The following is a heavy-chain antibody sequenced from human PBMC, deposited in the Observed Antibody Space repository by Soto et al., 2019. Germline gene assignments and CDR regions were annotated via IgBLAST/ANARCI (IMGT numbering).Heavy chain of an antibody. CDR3: ARGNGMILAVQGEAPDKYYLDS. J-gene: IGHJ4*02. CDR1: GGCFSGYY. D-gene: IGHD3-22*01. Sequence: SDTLSLTCAVYGGCFSGYYWSWIRQPPGKGLEWIGEINHSGSINYNPSLKSRVTLSVDTSKNQFSLKLRSVTAADTATYYCARGNGMILAVQGEAPDKYYLDSWSQGTLVTVSS. CDR2: INHSGSI. V-gene: IGHV4-34*01.